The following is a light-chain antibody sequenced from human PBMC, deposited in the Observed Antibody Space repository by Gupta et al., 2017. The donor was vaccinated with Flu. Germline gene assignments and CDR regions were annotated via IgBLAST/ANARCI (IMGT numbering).Light chain of an antibody. CDR2: GAS. V-gene: IGKV3-15*01. CDR3: QQYDNTPLT. Sequence: GESASRSCRDCSGVIIRSAGNKPRTGQAPRLLIYGASSRESGIPARFSGSGSGTEFTLTISSLQPEDFAVYYCQQYDNTPLTFGRGTKVEIK. J-gene: IGKJ4*02. CDR1: SGVIIR.